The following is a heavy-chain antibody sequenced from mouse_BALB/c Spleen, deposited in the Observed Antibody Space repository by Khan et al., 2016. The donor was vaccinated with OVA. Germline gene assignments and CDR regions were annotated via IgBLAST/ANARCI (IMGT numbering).Heavy chain of an antibody. CDR3: SRRAYYDDSEGFAD. CDR1: GFTFSTYG. J-gene: IGHJ3*01. V-gene: IGHV5-6*01. CDR2: VSTGGGYT. Sequence: EVQGVESGGDLVKPGGSLKLSCAASGFTFSTYGMSWVRQTPDKRLEWVATVSTGGGYTYYPDSVKGRFTISRDNAKNTLYLQMSGLKSEDTAMFYGSRRAYYDDSEGFADWGQGTLVTVSA. D-gene: IGHD1-1*01.